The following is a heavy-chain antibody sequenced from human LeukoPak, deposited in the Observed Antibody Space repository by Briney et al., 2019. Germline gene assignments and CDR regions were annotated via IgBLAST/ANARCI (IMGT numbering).Heavy chain of an antibody. CDR2: INWNGGST. V-gene: IGHV3-20*04. CDR3: AGGIGTRMNTAMED. D-gene: IGHD5-18*01. J-gene: IGHJ4*02. CDR1: GFTFDDYG. Sequence: GGSLRLSCAASGFTFDDYGMSWVRQAPGKGLEWVSGINWNGGSTGYADSVKGRFTISRDNAKNSLYLQMNSLRVEDTALYYCAGGIGTRMNTAMEDWGQGTLVTVSS.